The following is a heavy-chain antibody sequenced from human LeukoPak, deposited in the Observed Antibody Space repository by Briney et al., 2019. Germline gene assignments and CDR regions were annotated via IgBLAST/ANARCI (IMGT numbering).Heavy chain of an antibody. CDR1: GSSISSSTYY. Sequence: PSETLSLTCTVSGSSISSSTYYWGWIRQPPGKGLEWIGSIYYSGTTYYNPSLKSRVTISVDTSKNQFSLKLRSLTAADTAVYYCARRATVTKAFDYWGQGTLVTVSS. CDR2: IYYSGTT. V-gene: IGHV4-39*01. D-gene: IGHD4-17*01. CDR3: ARRATVTKAFDY. J-gene: IGHJ4*02.